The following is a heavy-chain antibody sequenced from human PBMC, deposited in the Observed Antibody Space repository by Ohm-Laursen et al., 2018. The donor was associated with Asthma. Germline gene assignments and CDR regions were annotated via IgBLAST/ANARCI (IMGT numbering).Heavy chain of an antibody. J-gene: IGHJ6*02. D-gene: IGHD2-2*01. CDR1: GGSISSGGYY. V-gene: IGHV4-31*02. CDR3: ARGIGYCSSTSCLIQSLYGMDV. CDR2: IFYNGST. Sequence: PSQTLSLTWTVSGGSISSGGYYWSWIRQHPGKGLEWIGFIFYNGSTSYNPSLRSRVAISIDTSKNQFSLKVTSVIAADTAVYYCARGIGYCSSTSCLIQSLYGMDVWGQGTTVTVSS.